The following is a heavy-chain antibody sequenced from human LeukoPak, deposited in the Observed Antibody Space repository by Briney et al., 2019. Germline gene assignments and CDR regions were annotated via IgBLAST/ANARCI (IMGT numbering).Heavy chain of an antibody. Sequence: GGSLRLSCAASGFTFDDYTMHWVRHAPGKGLEWVSLISWDGDSTYYADSVKGRFTISRDNSKNSLYLQMNSLRTEDTALYYCAKGGGYSSGWYYFDYWGQGTLVTVSS. CDR3: AKGGGYSSGWYYFDY. CDR1: GFTFDDYT. D-gene: IGHD6-19*01. V-gene: IGHV3-43*01. CDR2: ISWDGDST. J-gene: IGHJ4*02.